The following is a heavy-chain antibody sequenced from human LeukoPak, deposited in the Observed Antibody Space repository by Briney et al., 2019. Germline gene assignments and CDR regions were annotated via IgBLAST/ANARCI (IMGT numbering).Heavy chain of an antibody. V-gene: IGHV3-74*03. CDR1: GFTFSNNW. Sequence: PGGSLRLSCAASGFTFSNNWMHWVRQAPGKGLVWVSRIKTDGSSTTYADSVKGRFTISRDNAKNTLYLQMNSLRAEDTAVCYCYTSAGYWGQGTLVTVSS. J-gene: IGHJ4*02. CDR3: YTSAGY. D-gene: IGHD1-14*01. CDR2: IKTDGSST.